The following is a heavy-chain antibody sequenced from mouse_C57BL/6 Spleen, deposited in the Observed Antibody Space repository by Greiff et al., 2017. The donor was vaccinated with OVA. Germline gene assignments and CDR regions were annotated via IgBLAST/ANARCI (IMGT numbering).Heavy chain of an antibody. Sequence: DVMLVESGGGLVKPGGSLKLSCAASGFTFSDYGMHWVRQAPEKGLEWVAYISSGSSTIYYADTVKGRFTISRDNAKNTLFLQMTSLRSEDTAMYYCARRAQATFDYWGQGTTLTVSS. D-gene: IGHD3-2*02. J-gene: IGHJ2*01. CDR1: GFTFSDYG. CDR2: ISSGSSTI. CDR3: ARRAQATFDY. V-gene: IGHV5-17*01.